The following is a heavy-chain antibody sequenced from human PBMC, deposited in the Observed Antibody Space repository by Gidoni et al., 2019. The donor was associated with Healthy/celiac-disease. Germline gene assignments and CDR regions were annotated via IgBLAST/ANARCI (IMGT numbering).Heavy chain of an antibody. J-gene: IGHJ5*02. Sequence: QVQLVQSGAEVKKPGSSVQVSCKASGVPFSSYAISWVRQAPGQGLEWMGGIIPIFGTANYAQKFQGRVTITADESTSTAYMELSSLRSEDTAVYYCAVGATLSIWFDPWGQGTLVTVSS. V-gene: IGHV1-69*01. CDR3: AVGATLSIWFDP. D-gene: IGHD1-26*01. CDR1: GVPFSSYA. CDR2: IIPIFGTA.